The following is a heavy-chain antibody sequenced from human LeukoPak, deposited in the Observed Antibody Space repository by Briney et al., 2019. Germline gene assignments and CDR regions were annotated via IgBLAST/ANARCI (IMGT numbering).Heavy chain of an antibody. CDR2: ISGSGGST. D-gene: IGHD3-10*01. CDR3: AKGSPGTPMVAYYFDY. J-gene: IGHJ4*02. V-gene: IGHV3-23*01. CDR1: GFTFSSYA. Sequence: PGGSLRLSCAASGFTFSSYAMSWVRQAPGKGRVWVSAISGSGGSTYYAHSAKGRFTISRDNPKNTLYLQMNSLRAEDTAVYYCAKGSPGTPMVAYYFDYWGQGTLVTVSS.